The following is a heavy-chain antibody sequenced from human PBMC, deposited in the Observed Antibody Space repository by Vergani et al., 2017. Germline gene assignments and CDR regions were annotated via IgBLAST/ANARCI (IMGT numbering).Heavy chain of an antibody. J-gene: IGHJ6*02. CDR3: AKENSGWPEYYYYYYGMDV. D-gene: IGHD6-19*01. CDR2: ISWDGGST. Sequence: EVQLVESGGVVVQPGGSLRLSCSASGFTFDDYTMHWVRQAPGRGLEWVSLISWDGGSTYYADSVKGRFTISRDNSKTSLYLQMNSLRTEDTALYYCAKENSGWPEYYYYYYGMDVWSQGTSVTVSS. CDR1: GFTFDDYT. V-gene: IGHV3-43*01.